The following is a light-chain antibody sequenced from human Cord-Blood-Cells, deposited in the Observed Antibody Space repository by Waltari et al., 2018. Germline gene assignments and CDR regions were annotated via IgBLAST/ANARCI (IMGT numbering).Light chain of an antibody. J-gene: IGKJ2*01. CDR2: KAS. CDR3: QQYNSYT. V-gene: IGKV1-5*03. CDR1: QSISSW. Sequence: DIQMTQSPPTLSASVGDRVTITCRASQSISSWLAWYQQKPGKAPKLLIYKASSLESGVPSRCSGSGSGTEFTLTISSLQPDDFATYYCQQYNSYTFGQGTKLEIK.